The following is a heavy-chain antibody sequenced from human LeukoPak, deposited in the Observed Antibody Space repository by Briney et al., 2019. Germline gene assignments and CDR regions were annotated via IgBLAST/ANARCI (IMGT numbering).Heavy chain of an antibody. D-gene: IGHD2-2*01. V-gene: IGHV3-49*04. Sequence: GGSLRLSCTASGFTSGDYAMSWVRQAPGKGLEWVGFIRSKAFGGTPENAASVEGRFIISRDDSKSIAYLQMNSLKTEDSAVYYCTRGVCSSTSCYDDYWGRGTRVTVSS. CDR3: TRGVCSSTSCYDDY. J-gene: IGHJ4*02. CDR2: IRSKAFGGTP. CDR1: GFTSGDYA.